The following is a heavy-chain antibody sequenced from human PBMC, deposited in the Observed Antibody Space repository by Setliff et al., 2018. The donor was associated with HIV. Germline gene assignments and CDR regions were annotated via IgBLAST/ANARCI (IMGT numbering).Heavy chain of an antibody. Sequence: ASVKVSCKASGYIFTTFGFSWVRQAPGQGLEWMGWINTHNGNTHYAQRFQGRVTMTRDTSTTTAYTELRSLGSDDTAVYYCARATGAADLWGQGTKVTVSS. CDR3: ARATGAADL. D-gene: IGHD6-13*01. V-gene: IGHV1-18*01. J-gene: IGHJ5*02. CDR2: INTHNGNT. CDR1: GYIFTTFG.